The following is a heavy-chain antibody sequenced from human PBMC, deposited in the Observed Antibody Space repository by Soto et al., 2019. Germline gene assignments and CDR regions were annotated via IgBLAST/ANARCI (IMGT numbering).Heavy chain of an antibody. CDR2: ISGSGGST. J-gene: IGHJ6*02. D-gene: IGHD2-15*01. CDR3: AKDGRRYWGPAVQNCMDV. V-gene: IGHV3-23*01. CDR1: KFTFYSYA. Sequence: GGSMKISRAASKFTFYSYAMSWVRTAPGKGLEWVSAISGSGGSTYYADSVKGRFTISRDNSKNTLYLQMNSLRAEDTAVYYCAKDGRRYWGPAVQNCMDVWGQGTTVTVSS.